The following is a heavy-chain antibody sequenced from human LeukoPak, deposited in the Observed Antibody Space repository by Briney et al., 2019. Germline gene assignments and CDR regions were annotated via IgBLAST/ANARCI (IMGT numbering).Heavy chain of an antibody. CDR3: ARDWYYYDGSGYYYALRY. CDR2: IIPIFGTA. CDR1: GGTFSSYA. V-gene: IGHV1-69*13. Sequence: SVKVSCKASGGTFSSYAISWVRQAPGQGLEWMGGIIPIFGTANYAQKFQGRVTITADESTSTAYMELSSLRSEDTAVYYCARDWYYYDGSGYYYALRYWGQGTLVTVSS. J-gene: IGHJ4*02. D-gene: IGHD3-22*01.